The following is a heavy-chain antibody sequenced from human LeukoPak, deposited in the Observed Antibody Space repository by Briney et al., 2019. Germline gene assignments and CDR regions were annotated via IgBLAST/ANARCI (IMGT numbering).Heavy chain of an antibody. CDR3: ARTFFYGAGTFHHAFDV. V-gene: IGHV4-4*02. CDR2: IYYNGTA. CDR1: GGSVRSSTW. Sequence: PSETLSLTCTLSGGSVRSSTWWTWVRQAPGEGLEWIGDIYYNGTANYNPSLTSRVTMSVDKSKDQFSLSLRSLTAADTALYLCARTFFYGAGTFHHAFDVWGQGTVVIVSS. J-gene: IGHJ3*01. D-gene: IGHD3-10*01.